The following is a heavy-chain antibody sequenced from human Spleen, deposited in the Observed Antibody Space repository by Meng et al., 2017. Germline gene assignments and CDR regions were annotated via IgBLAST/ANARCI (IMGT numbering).Heavy chain of an antibody. D-gene: IGHD4-11*01. CDR3: ARGPTTMAHDFDY. CDR2: INHSGST. Sequence: QVRLQQWGAGLLKPSATLSLTCVVSGGSFSDYDWSWIRQPPGKGLEWIGEINHSGSTNYNPSLESRATISVDTSQNNLSLKLSSVTAADSAVYYCARGPTTMAHDFDYWGQGTLVTVSS. J-gene: IGHJ4*02. CDR1: GGSFSDYD. V-gene: IGHV4-34*01.